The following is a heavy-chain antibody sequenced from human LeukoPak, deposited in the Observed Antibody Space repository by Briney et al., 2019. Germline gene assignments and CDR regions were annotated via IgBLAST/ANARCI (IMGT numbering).Heavy chain of an antibody. V-gene: IGHV4-59*12. Sequence: PSETLSLTCTVSGGSISSYYWSWIRQPPGKGLEWIGYIYYSGSTNYNPSLKSRVTISVDTSKNQFSLKLSSVTAADTAVYYCARDLSDYYGSGSYSYWGQGTLVTVSS. CDR1: GGSISSYY. CDR3: ARDLSDYYGSGSYSY. CDR2: IYYSGST. D-gene: IGHD3-10*01. J-gene: IGHJ4*02.